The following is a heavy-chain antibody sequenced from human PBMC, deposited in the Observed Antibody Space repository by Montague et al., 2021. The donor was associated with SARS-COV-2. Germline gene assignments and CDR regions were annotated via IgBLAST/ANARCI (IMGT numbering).Heavy chain of an antibody. CDR1: GGSISSYY. J-gene: IGHJ4*02. D-gene: IGHD3-22*01. Sequence: SETLSLTCTVSGGSISSYYWSWIRQPPGKGLEWIGYIYYSGSTNYNSSLKSRVTISVDTSKNQFSLKLTSVTAADTAVDYCARGRDGYYHRSALFDYWGQGTLVTVSS. CDR2: IYYSGST. V-gene: IGHV4-59*01. CDR3: ARGRDGYYHRSALFDY.